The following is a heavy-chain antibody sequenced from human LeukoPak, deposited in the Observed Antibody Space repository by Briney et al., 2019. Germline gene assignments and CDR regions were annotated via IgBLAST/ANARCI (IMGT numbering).Heavy chain of an antibody. J-gene: IGHJ4*02. CDR2: ISSDGTYT. V-gene: IGHV3-30*18. CDR3: AKSDYGSNAHFDL. D-gene: IGHD5-24*01. Sequence: GGSLRLSCTASRFTLSNYGLHWIRQAPGKGLEWVAFISSDGTYTYYVDSVKGRFTISRDNSKNTVYLQMNSLRPEDTAVYYCAKSDYGSNAHFDLWGQGALVTVSS. CDR1: RFTLSNYG.